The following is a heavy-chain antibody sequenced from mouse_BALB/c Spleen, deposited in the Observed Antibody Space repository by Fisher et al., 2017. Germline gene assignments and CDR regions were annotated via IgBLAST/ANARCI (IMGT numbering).Heavy chain of an antibody. V-gene: IGHV1-54*02. CDR3: AAVVAPYAMDY. Sequence: KFKGKATLTADKSSNTAYMQLSSLTSEDSAVYFCAAVVAPYAMDYWGQGTSVTVSS. J-gene: IGHJ4*01. D-gene: IGHD1-1*01.